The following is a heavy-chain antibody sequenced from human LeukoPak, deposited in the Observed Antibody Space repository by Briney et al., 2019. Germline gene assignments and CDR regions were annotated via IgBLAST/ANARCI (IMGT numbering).Heavy chain of an antibody. CDR1: GFTFSSYA. Sequence: QPGGSLRLSCAASGFTFSSYAMHWVRQAPGKGLEYVSAISSNGGSTYYANSVKGRLTISRDNSKNTLYLQMGSLRAEDMAVYYCARGWVAAVYYYYGMDVWGQGTTVTVSS. CDR3: ARGWVAAVYYYYGMDV. V-gene: IGHV3-64*01. J-gene: IGHJ6*02. D-gene: IGHD6-13*01. CDR2: ISSNGGST.